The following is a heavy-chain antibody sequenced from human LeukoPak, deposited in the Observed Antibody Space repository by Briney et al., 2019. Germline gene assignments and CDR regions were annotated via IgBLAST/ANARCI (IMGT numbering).Heavy chain of an antibody. CDR2: IYTSGST. Sequence: SETLSLTCTVSGGSISSYYWSWIRQPAGKGLEWIGRIYTSGSTNYNPSLKSRVTMSVDTSKNQFSLKLSSVTAADTAVYYCARKTDCSGGSCYYGAFGIWGQGTMVTVSS. CDR1: GGSISSYY. J-gene: IGHJ3*02. V-gene: IGHV4-4*07. CDR3: ARKTDCSGGSCYYGAFGI. D-gene: IGHD2-15*01.